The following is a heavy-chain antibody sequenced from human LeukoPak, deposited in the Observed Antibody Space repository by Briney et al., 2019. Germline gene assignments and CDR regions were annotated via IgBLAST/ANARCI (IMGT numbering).Heavy chain of an antibody. D-gene: IGHD5-24*01. CDR1: GGSISSSSYY. V-gene: IGHV4-61*02. CDR2: IYTSGST. Sequence: SETLSLTCTVSGGSISSSSYYWSWIRQPAGKGLEWIGRIYTSGSTNYNPSLKSRVTISVDTSKNQFSLKLSSVTAADTAVYYCARAGDGYNGDLDYWGQGTLVTVSS. J-gene: IGHJ4*02. CDR3: ARAGDGYNGDLDY.